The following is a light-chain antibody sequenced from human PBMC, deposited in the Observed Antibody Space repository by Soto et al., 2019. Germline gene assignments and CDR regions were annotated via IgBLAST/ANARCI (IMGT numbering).Light chain of an antibody. J-gene: IGKJ4*01. Sequence: DVVMTQSPLSLPVSLGQPASISCRSSQSLVYDDGNIYLNWFQQRPGQPPKRLLYKVSNRDSGVPDRFSGSGSGTDFTQKISRVEAEDVGVYYCMQGAHRPLTFGGGTKVEIK. CDR2: KVS. CDR3: MQGAHRPLT. V-gene: IGKV2-30*01. CDR1: QSLVYDDGNIY.